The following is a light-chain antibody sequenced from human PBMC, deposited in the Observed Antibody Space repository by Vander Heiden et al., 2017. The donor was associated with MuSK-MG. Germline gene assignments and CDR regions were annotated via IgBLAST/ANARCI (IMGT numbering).Light chain of an antibody. CDR1: SGSIASNY. J-gene: IGLJ3*02. CDR3: QYYDSSNEV. Sequence: FTLPHPPSVSESPGQTVTISCTRSSGSIASNYVQWYQQRPGSAPTTVIYEDSQRPSGVPDRFSGSIDGSSTSASITSAELEAEDDADCYCQYYDSSNEVFGGGTKLTVL. CDR2: EDS. V-gene: IGLV6-57*03.